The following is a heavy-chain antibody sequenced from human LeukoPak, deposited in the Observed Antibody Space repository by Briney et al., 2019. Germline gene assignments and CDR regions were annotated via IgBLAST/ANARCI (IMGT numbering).Heavy chain of an antibody. V-gene: IGHV4-39*01. D-gene: IGHD5-18*01. CDR3: ARLQYSYGYILPHAFDI. Sequence: PSETLSLTCTVSGGSISSYYWGWIRQPPGKGLEWIGSIYYSGSTYYNPSLKSRVTISVDTSKNQFSLKLSSVTAADTAVYYCARLQYSYGYILPHAFDIWGQGTMVTVSS. CDR1: GGSISSYY. CDR2: IYYSGST. J-gene: IGHJ3*02.